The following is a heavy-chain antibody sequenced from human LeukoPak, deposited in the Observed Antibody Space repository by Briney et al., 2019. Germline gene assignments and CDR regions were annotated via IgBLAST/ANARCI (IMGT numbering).Heavy chain of an antibody. V-gene: IGHV5-51*01. CDR3: ARQGRIVVVTTTHDAFDI. Sequence: GESLKISCTGSGCSFTTYWIGWVRQMPGKGLEWMGIIYPGDSDARYSPSFQGQVTISVDKSISTAYLQWSSLKASDTAMYYCARQGRIVVVTTTHDAFDIWGQGTMVTVSS. D-gene: IGHD2-21*02. J-gene: IGHJ3*02. CDR1: GCSFTTYW. CDR2: IYPGDSDA.